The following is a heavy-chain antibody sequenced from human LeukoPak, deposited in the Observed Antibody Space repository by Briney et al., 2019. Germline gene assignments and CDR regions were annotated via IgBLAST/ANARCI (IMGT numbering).Heavy chain of an antibody. CDR2: IDSRGGTI. J-gene: IGHJ4*02. D-gene: IGHD3-10*01. Sequence: GGSLRLSCAASGFSFSIYSMNWVRQAPGKGLEGVSYIDSRGGTIYYADSVKGRFTISRDNAKNSLYLQMNSLRAEDTAVYYCAKEVRGGDFDNWGLGTLVTVSS. CDR3: AKEVRGGDFDN. CDR1: GFSFSIYS. V-gene: IGHV3-48*01.